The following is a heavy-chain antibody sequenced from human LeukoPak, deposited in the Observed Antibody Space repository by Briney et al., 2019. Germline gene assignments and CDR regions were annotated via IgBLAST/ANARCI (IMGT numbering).Heavy chain of an antibody. D-gene: IGHD3-10*01. J-gene: IGHJ4*02. Sequence: GASVKVSCKASGYTFTSYGISWVRQAPGQGLEWMGWISAYNGNTNYAQKLQGRVTMTTDTSTSTAYMELRSLRSDDTAVYYCARDDVRPYGSGSSANDYWDQGTLVTVSS. CDR1: GYTFTSYG. CDR3: ARDDVRPYGSGSSANDY. CDR2: ISAYNGNT. V-gene: IGHV1-18*01.